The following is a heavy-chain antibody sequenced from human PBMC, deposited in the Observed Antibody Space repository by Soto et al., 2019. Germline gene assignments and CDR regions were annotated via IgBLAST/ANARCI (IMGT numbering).Heavy chain of an antibody. Sequence: GGSLRLSCAASGFTFSSYSMNWVRQAPGKGLEWVSSISSSSSYIYYADSVKGRFTISEDNAKNSLYLQMNGLRAEDTAVYYCARESASFSFWSGYYIGNWFDPWGQGTLVTVSS. V-gene: IGHV3-21*01. CDR1: GFTFSSYS. J-gene: IGHJ5*02. CDR3: ARESASFSFWSGYYIGNWFDP. CDR2: ISSSSSYI. D-gene: IGHD3-3*01.